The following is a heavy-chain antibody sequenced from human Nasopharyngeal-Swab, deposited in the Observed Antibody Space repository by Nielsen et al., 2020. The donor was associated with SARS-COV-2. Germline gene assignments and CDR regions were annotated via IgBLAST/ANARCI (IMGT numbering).Heavy chain of an antibody. CDR1: GFTFSSYS. CDR2: ISSSSSYI. CDR3: ARPPGYCSGGSCYS. D-gene: IGHD2-15*01. J-gene: IGHJ4*02. Sequence: GESLKISCAASGFTFSSYSMNWVRQAPGKGLEWVSSISSSSSYIYHADSVKGRFTISRDNAKNSLYLQMNSLRAEDTAVYYCARPPGYCSGGSCYSWGQGTLVTVSS. V-gene: IGHV3-21*01.